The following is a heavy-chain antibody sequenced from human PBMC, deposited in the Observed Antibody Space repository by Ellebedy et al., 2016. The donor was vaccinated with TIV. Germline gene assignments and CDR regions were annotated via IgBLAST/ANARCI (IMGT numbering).Heavy chain of an antibody. CDR2: ITTSGGTI. D-gene: IGHD3-10*01. CDR1: GFMVSNNE. J-gene: IGHJ6*02. V-gene: IGHV3-48*03. CDR3: ARKTGPGYSYFFGLDV. Sequence: PGGSLRLSCAASGFMVSNNEMNWVRQAPGKGLEWVSHITTSGGTIYYADSVQGRFVMSRDNAKNLVYLQMNSLRAEDTASYYCARKTGPGYSYFFGLDVWGQGTTVTVSS.